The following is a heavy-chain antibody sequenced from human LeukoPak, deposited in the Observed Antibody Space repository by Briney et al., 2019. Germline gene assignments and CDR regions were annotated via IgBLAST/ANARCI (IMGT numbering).Heavy chain of an antibody. V-gene: IGHV3-23*01. J-gene: IGHJ6*03. CDR2: ISGNGDTT. CDR3: AKVSFWSDYYMDV. Sequence: PGGSLRLSCAASGFTFSSYAMNWVRQDPGKGLEWVSTISGNGDTTYYADSVKGRFTISRDTFKNTLFLQMNSLSADDTAAYYCAKVSFWSDYYMDVWGKGTTVTVSS. CDR1: GFTFSSYA. D-gene: IGHD3-3*01.